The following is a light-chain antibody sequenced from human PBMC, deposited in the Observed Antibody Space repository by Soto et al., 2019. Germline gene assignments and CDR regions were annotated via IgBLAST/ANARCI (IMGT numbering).Light chain of an antibody. CDR3: ASWADSLSGVV. CDR2: RNN. Sequence: QSVLTQPPSASGTPGQRVTISCSGSSSNIGSNYVYWYQQLPGTAPKLLIHRNNQRPSGVPARFSGSKSGTSASLAISGLRSEDEADYYCASWADSLSGVVFGGGTQLTVL. V-gene: IGLV1-47*01. CDR1: SSNIGSNY. J-gene: IGLJ2*01.